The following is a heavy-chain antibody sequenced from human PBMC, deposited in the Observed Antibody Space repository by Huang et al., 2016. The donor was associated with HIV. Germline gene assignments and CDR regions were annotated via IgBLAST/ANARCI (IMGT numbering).Heavy chain of an antibody. D-gene: IGHD6-13*01. V-gene: IGHV4-34*01. CDR1: GGSVSGHY. J-gene: IGHJ2*01. Sequence: QVQLQQWGAGLLKPSETLSLTCVVYGGSVSGHYWSWLRQPPGKGLEWIAEINDKGDTNYNPSLKSRVTISVHTSRNQCSLKLNSVTAADAAVYYCARASWYEPRSWYFGLWGRGTLVTVSS. CDR3: ARASWYEPRSWYFGL. CDR2: INDKGDT.